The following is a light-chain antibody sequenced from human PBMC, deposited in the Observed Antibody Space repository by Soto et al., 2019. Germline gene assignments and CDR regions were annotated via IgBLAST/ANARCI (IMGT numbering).Light chain of an antibody. CDR3: QQYNTYPLT. V-gene: IGKV1-5*03. Sequence: DIQMTQSPSTLSASVGDRVTITCRASQSISSWLAWYQQKPGKAPNLLIHKASSLQSGVPSRFSGSESGTEFTLTISSLQPDDFATYYCQQYNTYPLTFGGGTKVDI. CDR1: QSISSW. CDR2: KAS. J-gene: IGKJ4*01.